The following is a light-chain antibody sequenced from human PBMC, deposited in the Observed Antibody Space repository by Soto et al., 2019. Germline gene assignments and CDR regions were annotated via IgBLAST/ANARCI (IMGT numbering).Light chain of an antibody. CDR1: TSDIGGYNF. V-gene: IGLV2-8*01. J-gene: IGLJ2*01. CDR3: NSYAGSDNFVV. Sequence: QSALTQPPSASGSPGQSVTISCNGTTSDIGGYNFVSWFQQNPGKAPKLIIYEVNKRPSGVPDRFPGSKSGNTASLTVSGLQAEDEADYYCNSYAGSDNFVVFGGGTKVTVL. CDR2: EVN.